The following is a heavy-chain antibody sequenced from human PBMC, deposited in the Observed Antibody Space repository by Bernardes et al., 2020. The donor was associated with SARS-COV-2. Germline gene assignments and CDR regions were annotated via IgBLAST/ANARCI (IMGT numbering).Heavy chain of an antibody. J-gene: IGHJ4*02. V-gene: IGHV4-59*01. CDR1: GGSISSYY. CDR2: IYYSGST. D-gene: IGHD3-22*01. Sequence: SETLSLTCTVSGGSISSYYWSWIRQPPGKGLEWIGYIYYSGSTNYNPSLKSRVTISVDTSKNQFSLKLSSVTAADTAVYYCARGPHYYDSSGYYSGYWGQGTLVTVSS. CDR3: ARGPHYYDSSGYYSGY.